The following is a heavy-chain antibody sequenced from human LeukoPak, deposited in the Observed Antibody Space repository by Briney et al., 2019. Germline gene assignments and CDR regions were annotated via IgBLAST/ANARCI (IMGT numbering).Heavy chain of an antibody. V-gene: IGHV3-74*01. D-gene: IGHD2/OR15-2a*01. CDR3: TRLSTSDI. CDR1: GFTFSSYW. CDR2: TNSDGSST. J-gene: IGHJ3*02. Sequence: PGGSLRLSCAASGFTFSSYWMHWVRQAPGKGLMWVSRTNSDGSSTSYADSVKGRFTISRDNAKNTLYLQVNSLRAEDTAVYYCTRLSTSDIWGQGTMVTVSS.